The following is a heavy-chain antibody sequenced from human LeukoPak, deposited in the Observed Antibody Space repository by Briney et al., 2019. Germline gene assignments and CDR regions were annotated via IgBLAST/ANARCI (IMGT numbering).Heavy chain of an antibody. CDR2: ISSSSSYI. CDR3: ARASDPIVGARGYFDY. V-gene: IGHV3-21*01. CDR1: GFTFSSYS. Sequence: GGSLRLSCAASGFTFSSYSMNWVRQAPGKGLEWVSAISSSSSYIYYADSLKGRFTISRDNAKNSLYLQMSSLRAEDTAVYYCARASDPIVGARGYFDYWGQGTLVAVSS. J-gene: IGHJ4*02. D-gene: IGHD1-26*01.